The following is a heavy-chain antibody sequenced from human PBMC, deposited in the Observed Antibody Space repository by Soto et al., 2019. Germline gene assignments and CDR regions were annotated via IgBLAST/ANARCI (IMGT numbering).Heavy chain of an antibody. CDR2: ISGSGGST. Sequence: EVQLLESGGGLVQPGGSLRLSFAASGFTFSSYAMYWVRQAPGKGLEWVSVISGSGGSTYYADSVKGRFTISRDNSKSTLYLQMNSLRAEDTAVYYCAKDESRRNRRYFDLWGRGTLVTVSS. CDR1: GFTFSSYA. CDR3: AKDESRRNRRYFDL. D-gene: IGHD4-4*01. J-gene: IGHJ2*01. V-gene: IGHV3-23*01.